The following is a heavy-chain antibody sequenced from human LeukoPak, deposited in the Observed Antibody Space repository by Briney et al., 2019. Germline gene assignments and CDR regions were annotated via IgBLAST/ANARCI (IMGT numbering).Heavy chain of an antibody. V-gene: IGHV3-74*01. CDR3: ARGRGVRKVVVIAPKDYYYMDV. D-gene: IGHD3-22*01. CDR2: IKSDGSST. CDR1: GFTFSSYW. J-gene: IGHJ6*03. Sequence: GGSLRLSCAASGFTFSSYWMHWVRQAPGKGLVWVSRIKSDGSSTSYADSVKGRFTISRDNAKNTLYLQMNSLRAEDTAVYYCARGRGVRKVVVIAPKDYYYMDVWGKGTTVTVSS.